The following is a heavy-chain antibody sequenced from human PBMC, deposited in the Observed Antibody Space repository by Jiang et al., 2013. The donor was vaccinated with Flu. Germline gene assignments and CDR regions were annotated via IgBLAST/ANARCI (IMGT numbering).Heavy chain of an antibody. Sequence: GLVKPSETLSLTCSISGASTAHYYWNWIRQSPGKGLEWIGFIYEGGVTKYNPSLKSRVTMSVDSSRDKLSLRLTSVTAADTAVYFCARGYSYNLDGNYGGFDYWGRGIRVSVSS. D-gene: IGHD2-21*01. J-gene: IGHJ4*02. V-gene: IGHV4-59*12. CDR2: IYEGGVT. CDR1: GASTAHYY. CDR3: ARGYSYNLDGNYGGFDY.